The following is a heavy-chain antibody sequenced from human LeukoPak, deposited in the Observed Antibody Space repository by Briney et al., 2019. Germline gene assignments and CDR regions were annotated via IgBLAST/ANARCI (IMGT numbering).Heavy chain of an antibody. Sequence: ASVKVSCKASGYTFTSYGISWVRQAPGQGLEWMGWISAYNGNTNYAQKLQGRVTMTTDTSTSTAYMELRSLISDDTAVYYCARDSIGGSYLNYYYYYMDVWGKGTTVTVSS. D-gene: IGHD1-26*01. CDR1: GYTFTSYG. CDR3: ARDSIGGSYLNYYYYYMDV. J-gene: IGHJ6*03. V-gene: IGHV1-18*01. CDR2: ISAYNGNT.